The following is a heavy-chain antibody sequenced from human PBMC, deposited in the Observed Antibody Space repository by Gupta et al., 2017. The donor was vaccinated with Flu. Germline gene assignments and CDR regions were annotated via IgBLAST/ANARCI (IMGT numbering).Heavy chain of an antibody. J-gene: IGHJ1*01. CDR1: GDTFSTYT. CDR2: ILPIIGAT. V-gene: IGHV1-69*01. D-gene: IGHD2-21*02. Sequence: QVQLVQSGAEVRKSGSSVKVSCKASGDTFSTYTFSWVRQAPGQGLEWMGGILPIIGATNYAQDFQGRITITADESTRAVSMELSSLKYDDTAVYYCVRLTPCGGDCYYFQHWGQGTLVTVSS. CDR3: VRLTPCGGDCYYFQH.